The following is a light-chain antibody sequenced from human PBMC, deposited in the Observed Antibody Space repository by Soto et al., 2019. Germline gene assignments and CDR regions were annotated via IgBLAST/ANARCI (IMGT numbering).Light chain of an antibody. J-gene: IGLJ1*01. CDR1: SSDIGDYNY. V-gene: IGLV2-14*01. CDR2: EVT. CDR3: SSYTSSNTYV. Sequence: QSALTQPDSVSGSPGQAIAISCTGTSSDIGDYNYVSWYQQHPGEAPKLMIYEVTNRPSGVSDRFSGSKSGNTASLTISGLQAEDEADYYCSSYTSSNTYVFGTGTKVTVL.